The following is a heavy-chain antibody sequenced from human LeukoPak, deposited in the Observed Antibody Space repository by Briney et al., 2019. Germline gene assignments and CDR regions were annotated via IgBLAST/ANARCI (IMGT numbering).Heavy chain of an antibody. CDR1: GFSFSDYP. J-gene: IGHJ4*02. D-gene: IGHD1-26*01. Sequence: GSLRLSCVASGFSFSDYPMNWVRQAPGKGLEWVASISSGSSHIYYADSVKGRFTISRDNAKNSLYLQMNSLRAEDTAVYYCARFPWDQGALDYWGQGTLVTVSS. CDR2: ISSGSSHI. CDR3: ARFPWDQGALDY. V-gene: IGHV3-21*01.